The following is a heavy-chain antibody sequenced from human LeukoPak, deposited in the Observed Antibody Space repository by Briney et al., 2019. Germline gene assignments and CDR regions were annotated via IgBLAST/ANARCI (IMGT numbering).Heavy chain of an antibody. V-gene: IGHV3-20*04. D-gene: IGHD6-13*01. CDR3: ARDIGSSSRLDY. J-gene: IGHJ4*02. CDR2: INWNGGST. CDR1: GFTFSSYW. Sequence: PGGSLRLSCTPSGFTFSSYWMHWVRQDPGKGLEWVSGINWNGGSTGYADSVKGRFTISRDNAKNSLYLQMNSLRAEDTALYYCARDIGSSSRLDYWGQGSLVTVSS.